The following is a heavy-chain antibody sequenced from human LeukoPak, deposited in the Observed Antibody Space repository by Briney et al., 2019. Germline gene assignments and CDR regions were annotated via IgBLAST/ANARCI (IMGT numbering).Heavy chain of an antibody. CDR3: ARRRRYDSSGYYYPDAFDI. V-gene: IGHV5-51*01. D-gene: IGHD3-22*01. CDR1: GYSFTSYW. CDR2: IYPGDSDT. J-gene: IGHJ3*02. Sequence: GESLKISCKGSGYSFTSYWIGWVRQMPGKGLEWMGIIYPGDSDTRYSPSLQGQVTISADKSISTAYLQWSSLKASDTAMYYCARRRRYDSSGYYYPDAFDIWGQGTMVTVSS.